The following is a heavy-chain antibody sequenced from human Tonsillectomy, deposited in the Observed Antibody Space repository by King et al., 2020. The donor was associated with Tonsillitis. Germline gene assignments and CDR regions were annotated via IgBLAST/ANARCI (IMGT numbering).Heavy chain of an antibody. CDR3: AKVHDYGSGSYFNYYYGMDV. D-gene: IGHD3-10*01. CDR2: ISYDGTNK. CDR1: GFTFSSHG. Sequence: VQLVESGGGVVQPGRSLRLSCAASGFTFSSHGMHWVRQAPGKGLEWVAVISYDGTNKYYADSVKGRFTISRDNSKNTLYLQMNSLRPEDTAVYYCAKVHDYGSGSYFNYYYGMDVWGQGTTVTVSS. V-gene: IGHV3-30*18. J-gene: IGHJ6*02.